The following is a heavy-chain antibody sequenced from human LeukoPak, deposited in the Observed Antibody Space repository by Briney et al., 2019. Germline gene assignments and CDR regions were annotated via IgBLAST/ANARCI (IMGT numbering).Heavy chain of an antibody. CDR1: GGSISSGGYS. D-gene: IGHD3-10*01. J-gene: IGHJ5*02. Sequence: SETLSLTCAGSGGSISSGGYSWSWIRQPPGKGLEWNGYIYHSGSTYYNPSLKSRVTISVDRSKNQFSLKLSSVTAADTAVYYCARGGLYYYGSGSYTPFDPWGQGALVTVSS. CDR2: IYHSGST. CDR3: ARGGLYYYGSGSYTPFDP. V-gene: IGHV4-30-2*01.